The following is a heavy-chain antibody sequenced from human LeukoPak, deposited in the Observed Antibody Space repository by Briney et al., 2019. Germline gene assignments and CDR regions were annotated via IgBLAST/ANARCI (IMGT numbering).Heavy chain of an antibody. J-gene: IGHJ4*02. CDR3: ARDPLRFLRVGHYDY. D-gene: IGHD3-3*01. V-gene: IGHV3-21*06. CDR1: GFTFSNSA. Sequence: PGGSLRLSCAASGFTFSNSAMNWVRQVPGKGLEWLSSIDYDSSHIYYAASVRGRFTISRDNARTSVYLQMTSLRVEDTAVKYCARDPLRFLRVGHYDYWGQGTLVAVSS. CDR2: IDYDSSHI.